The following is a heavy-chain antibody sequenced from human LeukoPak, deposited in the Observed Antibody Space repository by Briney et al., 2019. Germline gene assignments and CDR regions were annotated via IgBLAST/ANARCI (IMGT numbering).Heavy chain of an antibody. Sequence: GGSLRLSCAASGFTFSNAWMNWVRQAPGKGLEWVGRIKSKTDGGTTDYAAPVKGRFTISRDDSKNTLYLQMNSLRAEDTAVYYCARGVRYYDTFYYYYGMDVWGQGTTVTVSS. CDR1: GFTFSNAW. J-gene: IGHJ6*02. CDR2: IKSKTDGGTT. D-gene: IGHD3-22*01. V-gene: IGHV3-15*07. CDR3: ARGVRYYDTFYYYYGMDV.